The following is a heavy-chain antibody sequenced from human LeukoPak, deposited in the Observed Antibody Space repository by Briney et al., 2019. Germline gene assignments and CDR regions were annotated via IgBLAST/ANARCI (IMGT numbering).Heavy chain of an antibody. CDR3: ARKGMVRGVISFDY. D-gene: IGHD3-10*01. CDR1: GYTFTSYG. V-gene: IGHV1-18*01. CDR2: ISAYNGNT. Sequence: ASVKVSCKASGYTFTSYGISWVRQAPGQGLEWMGWISAYNGNTKYAQKLQGRVTMTTDTSTSTAYMELRSLRSDDTAVYYCARKGMVRGVISFDYWGQGTLVTVSS. J-gene: IGHJ4*02.